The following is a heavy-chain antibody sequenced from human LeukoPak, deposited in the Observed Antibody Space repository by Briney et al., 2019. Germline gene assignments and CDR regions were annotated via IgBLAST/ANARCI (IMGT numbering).Heavy chain of an antibody. D-gene: IGHD3-22*01. CDR3: ARGITMIEDI. V-gene: IGHV4-59*01. J-gene: IGHJ3*02. CDR1: GGSISSYY. Sequence: SETLSLTCTVSGGSISSYYWSWIRQPPGKGLEWIGYICYSGSTNYNPSLKSRVTISVDTSKNQFSLKLSSVTAADTAVYYCARGITMIEDIWGQGTMVTVSS. CDR2: ICYSGST.